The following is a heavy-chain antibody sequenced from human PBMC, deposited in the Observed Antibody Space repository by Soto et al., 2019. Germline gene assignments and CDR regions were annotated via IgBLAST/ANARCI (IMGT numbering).Heavy chain of an antibody. CDR3: ARALDFWSGYLSD. Sequence: GGSLRLSCAVFGFTFSNYKMSWVRQAPGKGLEWVSSVSSTSGYIYYADSVKGRFTISRDNAKNSLDLQMNSLRADDTAIYYCARALDFWSGYLSDWGQGTLVTVSS. D-gene: IGHD3-3*01. V-gene: IGHV3-21*01. CDR1: GFTFSNYK. J-gene: IGHJ4*02. CDR2: VSSTSGYI.